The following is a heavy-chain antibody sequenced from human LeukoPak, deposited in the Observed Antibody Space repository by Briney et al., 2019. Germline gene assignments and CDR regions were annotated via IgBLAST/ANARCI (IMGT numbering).Heavy chain of an antibody. D-gene: IGHD2-15*01. Sequence: GSLSLSCAASGFPFDDYGMSWVRQAPGKGLEWVSGINWNGGSTGYADSVKGRFTISRDNAKNSLYLQMNSLRAEDTALYYCAGHSFDTVDAFDVWGQGTIVSVSA. CDR2: INWNGGST. V-gene: IGHV3-20*04. CDR3: AGHSFDTVDAFDV. CDR1: GFPFDDYG. J-gene: IGHJ3*01.